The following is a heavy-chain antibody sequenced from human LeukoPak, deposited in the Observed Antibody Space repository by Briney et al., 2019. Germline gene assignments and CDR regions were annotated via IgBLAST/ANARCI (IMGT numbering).Heavy chain of an antibody. CDR2: IIPIFGTA. D-gene: IGHD3-22*01. CDR3: ASDLKPYYYDSSGYYGFDY. J-gene: IGHJ4*02. V-gene: IGHV1-69*05. Sequence: ASVRVSCKASGGTFSSYAISWVRQAPGQGLEWMGRIIPIFGTANYAQKFQGRVTITTDESTSTAYMELSSLRSEDTAVYYCASDLKPYYYDSSGYYGFDYWGQGTLVTVSS. CDR1: GGTFSSYA.